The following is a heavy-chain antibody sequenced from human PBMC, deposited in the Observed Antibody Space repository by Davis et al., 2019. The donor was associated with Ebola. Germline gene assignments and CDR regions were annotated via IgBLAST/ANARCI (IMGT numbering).Heavy chain of an antibody. CDR3: ARGGLSLMVVPRDYYHGLDV. CDR1: GGTFSSYT. V-gene: IGHV1-2*06. CDR2: INPNSGAT. Sequence: AASVKVSCKASGGTFSSYTISWVRQAPGQGLEWVGRINPNSGATNYAQKFQGRVTLTGDTSITTTYMHLSRLASDDTAIFYCARGGLSLMVVPRDYYHGLDVWGQGTTVTVSS. D-gene: IGHD2-15*01. J-gene: IGHJ6*02.